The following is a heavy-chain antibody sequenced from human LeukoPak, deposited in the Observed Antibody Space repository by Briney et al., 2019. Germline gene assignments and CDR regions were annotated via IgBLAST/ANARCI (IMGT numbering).Heavy chain of an antibody. CDR2: ISYDGSNK. CDR1: GFTFSSYA. D-gene: IGHD3-3*01. CDR3: TTDGIFGVVIAYFDY. J-gene: IGHJ4*02. Sequence: SGGSLRLSCAASGFTFSSYAMHWVRQAPGKGLEWVAVISYDGSNKYYADSVKGRFTISRDNSKNTLYLQMNSLKTGDTAVYYCTTDGIFGVVIAYFDYWGQGTLVTVSS. V-gene: IGHV3-30-3*01.